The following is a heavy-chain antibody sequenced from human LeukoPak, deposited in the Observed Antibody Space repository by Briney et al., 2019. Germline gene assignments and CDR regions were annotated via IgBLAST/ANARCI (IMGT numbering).Heavy chain of an antibody. D-gene: IGHD7-27*01. CDR3: TTSGGNWGYFDY. J-gene: IGHJ4*02. CDR2: IKRKSDGETT. CDR1: GFYFINSW. V-gene: IGHV3-15*01. Sequence: GGSLRLSCAGSGFYFINSWISWVRQPPGKGLEWVGHIKRKSDGETTDYAAPVRGRFSISRDDSKNTVYLQMNSLRIEDTGVYYCTTSGGNWGYFDYWGQGTLVTVSS.